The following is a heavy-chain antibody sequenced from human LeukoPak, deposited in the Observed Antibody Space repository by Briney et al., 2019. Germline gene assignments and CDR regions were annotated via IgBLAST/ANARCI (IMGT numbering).Heavy chain of an antibody. V-gene: IGHV3-23*01. CDR1: GFTFSIYA. D-gene: IGHD2-2*01. Sequence: GGSLRLSCAASGFTFSIYAMSWVRQAPGKGLEWVSSISGNGGTTYYADSVKGRFTISRDNSKNTLYLQMNSLRAEDTAVYYCAKDRPCTTCSPSDYWGQGTLVTVS. J-gene: IGHJ4*02. CDR2: ISGNGGTT. CDR3: AKDRPCTTCSPSDY.